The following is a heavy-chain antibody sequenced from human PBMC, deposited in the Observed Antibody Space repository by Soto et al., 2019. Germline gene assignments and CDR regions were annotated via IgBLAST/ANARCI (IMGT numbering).Heavy chain of an antibody. CDR1: GYTFTSYG. D-gene: IGHD1-7*01. CDR2: ISAYNGNT. Sequence: GASVKVSCKASGYTFTSYGISWVRQAPGQGLEWMGWISAYNGNTNYAQKLQGRVTMTTDTSTSTAYMELRSLRSDDTAVYYCARDSPPTTKLSLHFDYWGQGTLVTVSS. CDR3: ARDSPPTTKLSLHFDY. J-gene: IGHJ4*02. V-gene: IGHV1-18*01.